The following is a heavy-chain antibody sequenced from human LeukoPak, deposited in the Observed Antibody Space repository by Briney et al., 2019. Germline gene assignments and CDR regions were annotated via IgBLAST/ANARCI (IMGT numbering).Heavy chain of an antibody. CDR1: GFTFSSYE. CDR3: ARASSGRGYYYYYMDV. D-gene: IGHD6-19*01. V-gene: IGHV3-48*03. CDR2: ISSSGSTI. J-gene: IGHJ6*03. Sequence: GGSLRLSCAAPGFTFSSYEMNWVRQAPGKGLEWVSYISSSGSTIYYADSVKGRFTISRDNAKNSLYLQMNSLRAEDTAVYYCARASSGRGYYYYYMDVWGKGTTVTVSS.